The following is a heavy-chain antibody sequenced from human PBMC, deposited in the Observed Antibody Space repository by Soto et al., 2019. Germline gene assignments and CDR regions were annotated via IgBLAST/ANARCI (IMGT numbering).Heavy chain of an antibody. CDR2: ISSSSSYI. V-gene: IGHV3-21*01. J-gene: IGHJ4*02. D-gene: IGHD2-2*01. Sequence: XSQRLCSAASGLTFSSYSMHWVLKATGKGLQWVSSISSSSSYIYYADSVKGRFTISRDNAKNSLYLQMNSLRAEDTAVYYCARGDSDIVVVPAASWGQGTLVTVSS. CDR3: ARGDSDIVVVPAAS. CDR1: GLTFSSYS.